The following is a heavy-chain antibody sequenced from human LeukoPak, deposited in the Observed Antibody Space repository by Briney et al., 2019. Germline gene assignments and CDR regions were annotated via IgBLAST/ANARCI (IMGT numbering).Heavy chain of an antibody. D-gene: IGHD1-26*01. V-gene: IGHV4-34*01. J-gene: IGHJ6*03. Sequence: PSETLSLTCAVYVGSFSDHYWSWIRRPPGKGLEWIGEINHSGSTNYNPSLQSRVTISVDTSKNQFSLKLSSMTAADTAVYYCGRGGGNMGGYYMDVWGKGTTVTISS. CDR2: INHSGST. CDR3: GRGGGNMGGYYMDV. CDR1: VGSFSDHY.